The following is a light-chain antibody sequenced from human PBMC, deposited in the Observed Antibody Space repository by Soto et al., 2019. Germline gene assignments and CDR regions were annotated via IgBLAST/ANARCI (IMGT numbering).Light chain of an antibody. V-gene: IGKV1-5*01. CDR2: AAS. CDR1: QSINIW. Sequence: DIQMTQSPSTLSASLGDRVTITCRASQSINIWLAWFQQKPGKAPKLLIYAASTLQSGVPSRFSGSGSGTDFTFTISSLQPEDFATYYCQQFKSYPLTFGGGTKVDI. J-gene: IGKJ4*01. CDR3: QQFKSYPLT.